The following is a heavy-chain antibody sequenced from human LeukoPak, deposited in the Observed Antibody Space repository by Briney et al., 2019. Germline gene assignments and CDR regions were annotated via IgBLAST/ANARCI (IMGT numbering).Heavy chain of an antibody. J-gene: IGHJ4*02. CDR1: GFTFSSYS. Sequence: GGSLRLSCAASGFTFSSYSMNWVRQAPGKGLEWVSYISSSSSTIYYADSVKGRFTISRDNAKNSLYPQMNSLRAEDTAVYYCAREGRALDYWGQGTLVTVSS. CDR3: AREGRALDY. CDR2: ISSSSSTI. V-gene: IGHV3-48*01.